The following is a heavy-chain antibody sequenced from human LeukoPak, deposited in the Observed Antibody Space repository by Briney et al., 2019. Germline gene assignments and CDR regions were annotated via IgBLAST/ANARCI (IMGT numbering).Heavy chain of an antibody. CDR3: ARWVSGGVYYYYYYMDV. Sequence: PSETLSLTCAVSGYSISSGYYWGWIRQPPGKGLEWIGSIYHSGSTYYNPSLKSRVTISVDTSKNRFSLKLSSVTAADTAVYYCARWVSGGVYYYYYYMDVWGKGTTVTVSS. CDR1: GYSISSGYY. CDR2: IYHSGST. J-gene: IGHJ6*03. V-gene: IGHV4-38-2*01. D-gene: IGHD6-25*01.